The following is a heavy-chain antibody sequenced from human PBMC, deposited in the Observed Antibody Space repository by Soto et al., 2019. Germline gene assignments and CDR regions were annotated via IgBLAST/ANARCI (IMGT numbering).Heavy chain of an antibody. J-gene: IGHJ6*02. CDR2: TSPVDSDT. Sequence: GASQKISSNTSRYTFTDYRITWVLQTPGKGLEWMGITSPVDSDTKYSPSFQGQVTISADKSISTAYLQWSSLKASDTAIYYCARQDYSNYRGGMDVWGQGTTVTVSS. V-gene: IGHV5-51*01. CDR3: ARQDYSNYRGGMDV. CDR1: RYTFTDYR. D-gene: IGHD4-4*01.